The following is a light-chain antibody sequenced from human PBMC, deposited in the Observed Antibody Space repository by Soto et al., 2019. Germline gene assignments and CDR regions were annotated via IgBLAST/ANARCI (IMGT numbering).Light chain of an antibody. CDR1: QSVASNY. CDR3: QQSGGAPYT. CDR2: GAF. J-gene: IGKJ2*01. V-gene: IGKV3-20*01. Sequence: EIVLTQSPGTLSLSPGETATLSCRASQSVASNYLAWYQQKPGRAPRLLIYGAFNRATGIADRFSGSGSGTDFTLTISRLEPGDFAVYYCQQSGGAPYTFGQGTKLETK.